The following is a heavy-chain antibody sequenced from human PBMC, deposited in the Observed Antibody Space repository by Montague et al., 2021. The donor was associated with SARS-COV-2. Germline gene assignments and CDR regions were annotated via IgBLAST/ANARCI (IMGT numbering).Heavy chain of an antibody. Sequence: SETLSLTCTVSGGSISSSSYYWGWIRQPPGKGLEWIGSIYYSGSTYYNPSLKSRVTISVDTSKNQFSLKLSSVTAADTAVYYCARHRVLRFVENDYYYYGMDVWGQGTTVTVSS. D-gene: IGHD3-3*01. V-gene: IGHV4-39*01. CDR3: ARHRVLRFVENDYYYYGMDV. CDR1: GGSISSSSYY. CDR2: IYYSGST. J-gene: IGHJ6*02.